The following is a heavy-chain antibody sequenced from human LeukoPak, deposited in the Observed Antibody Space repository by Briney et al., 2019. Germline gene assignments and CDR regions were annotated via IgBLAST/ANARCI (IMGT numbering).Heavy chain of an antibody. CDR1: GYTLTELS. CDR3: AISLYYSSGLFDY. D-gene: IGHD3-22*01. Sequence: WASVKVSCKVTGYTLTELSMHWVRQAPGKGLEWMGGFDPEDGETIYAQKFQGRVTMTEDTSTDTAYMELSSLRSEDTAVYYCAISLYYSSGLFDYWGQGTLVTVSS. J-gene: IGHJ4*02. CDR2: FDPEDGET. V-gene: IGHV1-24*01.